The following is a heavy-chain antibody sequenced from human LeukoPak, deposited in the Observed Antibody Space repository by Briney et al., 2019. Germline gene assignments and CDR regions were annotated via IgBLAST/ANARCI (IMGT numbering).Heavy chain of an antibody. D-gene: IGHD6-19*01. Sequence: SDTLSLTRTVSGGSISSYYWSWIRQPPGKGLVWVGYLYYTGSTNYNPSLKRRVPISVDTSKNQFSLKLSSVTAADTAVYYCARATSSGWYGDRYYYMDVWGKGTTVSISS. CDR2: LYYTGST. CDR1: GGSISSYY. CDR3: ARATSSGWYGDRYYYMDV. V-gene: IGHV4-59*07. J-gene: IGHJ6*03.